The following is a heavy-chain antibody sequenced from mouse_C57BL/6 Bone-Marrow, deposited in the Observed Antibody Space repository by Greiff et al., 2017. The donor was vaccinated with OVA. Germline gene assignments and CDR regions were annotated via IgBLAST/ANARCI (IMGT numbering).Heavy chain of an antibody. CDR2: IDPENGDT. V-gene: IGHV14-4*01. Sequence: EVQLQQSGAELVRPGASVKLSCTASGFNITDDYMHWVKQRPEQGLEWIGWIDPENGDTEYASKFQGKATITADTSSNTAYLQLSSLTSEDTAVYYCTTGYYGSSHWYFDVWGTGTTVTVSS. J-gene: IGHJ1*03. CDR1: GFNITDDY. CDR3: TTGYYGSSHWYFDV. D-gene: IGHD1-1*01.